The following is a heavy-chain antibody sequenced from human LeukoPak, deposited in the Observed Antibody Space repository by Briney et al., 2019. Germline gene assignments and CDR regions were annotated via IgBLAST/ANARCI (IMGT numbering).Heavy chain of an antibody. CDR1: GFTFSSYA. CDR2: ISGSGGST. J-gene: IGHJ4*02. Sequence: GGSLRLSCAACGFTFSSYAMSWVRQAPGKGLEWVSAISGSGGSTYYADSVKGRFTISRDNSKNTLYLHMNSLRVEDTAVYYCAKDLRFGEFSPYYFDYWGQRTLVTVSS. V-gene: IGHV3-23*01. D-gene: IGHD3-10*01. CDR3: AKDLRFGEFSPYYFDY.